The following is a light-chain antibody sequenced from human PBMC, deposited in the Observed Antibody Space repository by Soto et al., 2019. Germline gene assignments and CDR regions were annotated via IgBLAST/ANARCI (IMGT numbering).Light chain of an antibody. J-gene: IGLJ3*02. CDR3: AAWDDSLNGRV. CDR1: SSNIGSNT. V-gene: IGLV1-44*01. Sequence: QSVLTQPPSASGTPGQRVTISCSGSSSNIGSNTVNWYQQLPGTAPKPLIYSNNQRPSGVPDRFSGSKSGTSASLAISGLQSEDKADYYCAAWDDSLNGRVFGGGTKLTVL. CDR2: SNN.